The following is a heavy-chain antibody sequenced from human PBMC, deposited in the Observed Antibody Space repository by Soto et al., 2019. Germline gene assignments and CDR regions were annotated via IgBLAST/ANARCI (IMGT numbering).Heavy chain of an antibody. J-gene: IGHJ4*02. CDR3: ASGGSSLNFDS. Sequence: GGSRRLSCAASGFTFSGYYMFWVRQAPGKGLVWVSHIKGDGSVTYYADSVKGRFTISRDNAKNTLYLQMNSLRAEDTAVYYCASGGSSLNFDSWGQGTLVTVSS. V-gene: IGHV3-74*01. D-gene: IGHD6-6*01. CDR2: IKGDGSVT. CDR1: GFTFSGYY.